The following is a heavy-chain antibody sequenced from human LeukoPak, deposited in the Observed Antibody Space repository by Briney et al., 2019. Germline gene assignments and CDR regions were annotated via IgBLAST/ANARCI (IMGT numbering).Heavy chain of an antibody. CDR2: ISSSSSTI. CDR1: EFTFSTYV. D-gene: IGHD6-19*01. V-gene: IGHV3-48*04. J-gene: IGHJ4*02. CDR3: ARVQAVAGIDY. Sequence: GGSLRLSCAASEFTFSTYVMSWVRQAPGKGLEWVSYISSSSSTIYYADSVKGRFTISRDNAKNSLYLQMNSLRAEDTAVYYCARVQAVAGIDYWGQGTLVTVSS.